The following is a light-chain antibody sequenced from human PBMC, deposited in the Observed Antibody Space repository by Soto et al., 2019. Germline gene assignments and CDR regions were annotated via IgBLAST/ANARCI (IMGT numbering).Light chain of an antibody. J-gene: IGKJ1*01. CDR3: HQRGNGPPWT. CDR1: QSVRNL. V-gene: IGKV3-11*01. Sequence: EIVLTQSPATLSLSPGERATLSCRASQSVRNLVAWFQQKPGQAPRLLIYVASNRATGIPDRFSGSGSGTDFTLTIGRLEPEDFAVYYCHQRGNGPPWTFGQGTKVDIK. CDR2: VAS.